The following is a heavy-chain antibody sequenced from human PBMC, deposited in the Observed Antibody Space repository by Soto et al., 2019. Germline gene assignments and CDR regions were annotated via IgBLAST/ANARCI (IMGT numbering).Heavy chain of an antibody. CDR2: INPNSGGT. V-gene: IGHV1-2*04. CDR3: ARDHSSSWYGTDYYYGMDV. CDR1: GYTFTGYY. D-gene: IGHD6-13*01. J-gene: IGHJ6*02. Sequence: SVKVSCKASGYTFTGYYMHWVRQAPGQGLEWMGWINPNSGGTNYAQKFQGWVTMTRDTSISTAYMELSRLRSDDTAVYYCARDHSSSWYGTDYYYGMDVWGQGTTVTVSS.